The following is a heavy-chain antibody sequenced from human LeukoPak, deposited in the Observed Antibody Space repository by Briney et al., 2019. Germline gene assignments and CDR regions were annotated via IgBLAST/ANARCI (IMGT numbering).Heavy chain of an antibody. V-gene: IGHV1-2*02. CDR3: ARFYCSSTSCPLHWFDP. D-gene: IGHD2-2*01. CDR2: INPNSGGT. J-gene: IGHJ5*02. Sequence: GASVKVSCKASGYTFTGYYMHWVRQAPGQGLEWMGWINPNSGGTNYAQKFQGRVTMTRDTSISTAYMELSRLRSNDTAVYYCARFYCSSTSCPLHWFDPWGQGTLVTVSS. CDR1: GYTFTGYY.